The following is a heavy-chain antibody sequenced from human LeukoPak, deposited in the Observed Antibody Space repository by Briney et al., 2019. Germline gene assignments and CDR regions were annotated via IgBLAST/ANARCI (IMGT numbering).Heavy chain of an antibody. J-gene: IGHJ4*02. CDR3: ARLGGSYYAY. V-gene: IGHV3-21*01. CDR2: ISSSSSYI. Sequence: PGGSLRLSCAASGFTFSSYSMNWVRQAPGKGLEWVSSISSSSSYIYYADSVKGRFTISRDNAKNSPYLQMNSLRAEDTAVYYCARLGGSYYAYWGQGTLVTVSS. D-gene: IGHD1-26*01. CDR1: GFTFSSYS.